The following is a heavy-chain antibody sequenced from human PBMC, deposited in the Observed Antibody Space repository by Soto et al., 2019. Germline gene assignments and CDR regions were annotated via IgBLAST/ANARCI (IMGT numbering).Heavy chain of an antibody. CDR2: ISGSGGST. D-gene: IGHD4-4*01. CDR1: GFTFSSYA. Sequence: EVQLLESGGGLGQPGGSLRLSCAASGFTFSSYAMSWVRQAPGKGLEWVSAISGSGGSTYYADSVKGRFTISRDNSKNTLYLQMNTLRAEDTAVYYCAKTYSKWLPPGYFRHWGQGTLVTVSS. V-gene: IGHV3-23*01. J-gene: IGHJ1*01. CDR3: AKTYSKWLPPGYFRH.